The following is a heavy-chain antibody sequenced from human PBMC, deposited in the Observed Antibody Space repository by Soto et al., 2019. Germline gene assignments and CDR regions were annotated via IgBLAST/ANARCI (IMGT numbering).Heavy chain of an antibody. V-gene: IGHV4-31*03. D-gene: IGHD2-15*01. CDR2: IYYSGST. CDR1: GGSISSGGYY. CDR3: AREGYCRGGSCYTGYYSGMDV. J-gene: IGHJ6*01. Sequence: QVQLQESGPGLVKPSQTLSLTCTVSGGSISSGGYYWSWLRQHPGKGLEWIGYIYYSGSTYYNPSLRGRVTISVDTSKNQFSLKLSSVTAADTAVYYCAREGYCRGGSCYTGYYSGMDVWGQGTTVTVSS.